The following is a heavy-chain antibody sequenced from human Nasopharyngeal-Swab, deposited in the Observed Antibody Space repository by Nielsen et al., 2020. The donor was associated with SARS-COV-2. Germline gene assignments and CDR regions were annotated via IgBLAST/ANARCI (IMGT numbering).Heavy chain of an antibody. D-gene: IGHD1-26*01. CDR3: ARANNGRSLNWFDP. V-gene: IGHV3-30*04. CDR2: ISYDGSNK. J-gene: IGHJ5*02. Sequence: WIRQPPGKGLEWVAVISYDGSNKYYADSVKGRFTISRDNSKNTLYLQMNSLRAEDTAVYYCARANNGRSLNWFDPWGQGTLVTVSS.